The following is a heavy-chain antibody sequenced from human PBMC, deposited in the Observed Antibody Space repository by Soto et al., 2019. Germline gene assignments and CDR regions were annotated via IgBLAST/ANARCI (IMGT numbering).Heavy chain of an antibody. J-gene: IGHJ5*02. CDR2: IYYTGST. CDR1: GVSIISHY. V-gene: IGHV4-59*11. CDR3: ARGHKYFSGGTWCSIDL. Sequence: SEALSVTSTVSGVSIISHYWSWIRQSPGKGLEWIGHIYYTGSTTYTPPLKSRVAISIDTSKNQFALNLSSVTTADTAMYFCARGHKYFSGGTWCSIDLCSQGSLVTVSS. D-gene: IGHD2-15*01.